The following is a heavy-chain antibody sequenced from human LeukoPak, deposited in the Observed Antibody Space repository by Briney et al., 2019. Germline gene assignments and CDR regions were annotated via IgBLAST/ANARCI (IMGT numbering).Heavy chain of an antibody. J-gene: IGHJ4*02. V-gene: IGHV3-21*01. CDR3: ARDLQSGSGRHFDY. Sequence: GGSLRLSCAASGFTFSSYSINWVRQAPGKGLEWVSSISGSSTYIYYADSVKGRFTISRDNAKNSVYLQMNSLRAEDTAVYYRARDLQSGSGRHFDYWGQGSLVTISS. CDR1: GFTFSSYS. CDR2: ISGSSTYI. D-gene: IGHD3-10*01.